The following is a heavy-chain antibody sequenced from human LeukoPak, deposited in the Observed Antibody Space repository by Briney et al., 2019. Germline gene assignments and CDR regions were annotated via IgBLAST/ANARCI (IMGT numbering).Heavy chain of an antibody. CDR3: ARDPGYCSTTSCYKFFDY. D-gene: IGHD2-2*02. CDR1: GFTFSNYW. J-gene: IGHJ4*02. CDR2: INHDGSEI. V-gene: IGHV3-7*05. Sequence: GGSLRLSCVGSGFTFSNYWMSWVRQAPGKGLEWVANINHDGSEIDYVDSVKGRFTISKDNAKNSLYLQMNSLRAEDTAVYYCARDPGYCSTTSCYKFFDYWGQGTLVTVSS.